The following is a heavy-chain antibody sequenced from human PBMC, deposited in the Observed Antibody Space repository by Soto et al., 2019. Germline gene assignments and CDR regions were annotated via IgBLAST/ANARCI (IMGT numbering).Heavy chain of an antibody. J-gene: IGHJ3*02. Sequence: QVQLQESGPGLVKPSETLSLTCTVSVGSISSYYWSWIRQPPGKGLEWIGYIYYSGSTNYNPSLKSRVTISVDTSKNQFSLQLRSVTAADTAVYYCAMENTAMVRKRAFDIWGQGTMVTFSS. CDR1: VGSISSYY. CDR2: IYYSGST. D-gene: IGHD5-18*01. V-gene: IGHV4-59*01. CDR3: AMENTAMVRKRAFDI.